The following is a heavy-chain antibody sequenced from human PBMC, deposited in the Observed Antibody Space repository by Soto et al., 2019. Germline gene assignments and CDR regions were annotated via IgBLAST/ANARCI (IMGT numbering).Heavy chain of an antibody. D-gene: IGHD2-21*01. J-gene: IGHJ4*02. CDR1: GFSLDTTEVG. Sequence: QITLKESGPTLVKPTQTLTLTCSFSGFSLDTTEVGVGWIRQPPGKALEWLALVYWNDDNRYRPSLESRLTITKDTTKDQVVRTMTNMEPVDTGTYYCVHSRKIARLQQWVSWGQGTLVTVAS. CDR3: VHSRKIARLQQWVS. CDR2: VYWNDDN. V-gene: IGHV2-5*01.